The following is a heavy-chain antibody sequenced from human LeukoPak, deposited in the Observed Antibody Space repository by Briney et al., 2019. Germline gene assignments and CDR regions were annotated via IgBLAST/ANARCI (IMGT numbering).Heavy chain of an antibody. J-gene: IGHJ4*02. D-gene: IGHD1-26*01. CDR3: ARDQGGSYLAY. CDR1: GFTVSSNY. V-gene: IGHV3-66*01. CDR2: IYSGGST. Sequence: PGGSLRLSCAASGFTVSSNYMSWVRQAPGKGLEWVSVIYSGGSTYYADSVKGRFTISRDNSKNTLYLQMNSLRAEDTAVYYCARDQGGSYLAYWGQGTLVTVSS.